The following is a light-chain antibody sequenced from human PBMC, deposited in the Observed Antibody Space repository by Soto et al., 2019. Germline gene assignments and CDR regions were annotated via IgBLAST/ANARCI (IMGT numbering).Light chain of an antibody. CDR2: DAS. CDR3: QQYNNWPPIT. CDR1: QMVSIT. V-gene: IGKV3-15*01. Sequence: EIVMTQSPATLSVSPGERATLSFRASQMVSITLAWYQQKPGQAPRLLVYDASTIATATPARFSGSGSGTEFTLTISSLQSEDFAVYYCQQYNNWPPITFGQGTRLEIK. J-gene: IGKJ5*01.